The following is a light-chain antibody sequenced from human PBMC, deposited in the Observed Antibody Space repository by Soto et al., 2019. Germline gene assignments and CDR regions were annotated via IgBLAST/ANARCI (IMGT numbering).Light chain of an antibody. CDR1: QSISSW. CDR3: QQYNSYSF. V-gene: IGKV1-5*03. CDR2: KAS. Sequence: DIQMTQSPSTLSASVGDRVTITCRASQSISSWLAWYQQKPGKAPKLLIYKASSLESGVPSRFSGSGSGTEFTLTTTSLKPDDFATYYCQQYNSYSFFGPGTKVDIK. J-gene: IGKJ3*01.